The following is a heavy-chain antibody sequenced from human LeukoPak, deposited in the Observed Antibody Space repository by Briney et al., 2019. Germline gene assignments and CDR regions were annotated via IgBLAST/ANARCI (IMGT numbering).Heavy chain of an antibody. J-gene: IGHJ5*02. CDR1: GFTFPNSA. CDR2: IVLGAGNT. Sequence: SVKVSCKASGFTFPNSAMQWVRQARGQRLEWIGWIVLGAGNTVYSHKFHDRVTITRDVSTSTAYMELDSLGSEDTAVYYCAAQRGASLHDFWSTRLFDPWGQGTLVTVSS. D-gene: IGHD3-3*01. CDR3: AAQRGASLHDFWSTRLFDP. V-gene: IGHV1-58*02.